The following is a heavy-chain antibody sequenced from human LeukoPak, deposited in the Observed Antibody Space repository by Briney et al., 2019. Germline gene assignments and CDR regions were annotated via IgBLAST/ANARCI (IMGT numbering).Heavy chain of an antibody. CDR2: MSSDGRNR. D-gene: IGHD3-22*01. J-gene: IGHJ4*02. V-gene: IGHV3-30*04. CDR1: GFTFSDYA. Sequence: GGSLRLSCSASGFTFSDYAMHRVRQAPGRGLEWVAVMSSDGRNRFYGDFVKGRFIISRDNSKNTLYLQINTLTIEDTAVYYCARGSVASTYSSSYYWGPGTLVTVSS. CDR3: ARGSVASTYSSSYY.